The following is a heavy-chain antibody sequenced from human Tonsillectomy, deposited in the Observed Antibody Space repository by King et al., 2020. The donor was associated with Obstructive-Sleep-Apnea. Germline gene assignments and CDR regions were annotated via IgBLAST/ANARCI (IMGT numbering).Heavy chain of an antibody. CDR3: ARDDYYCSSTSCYVDY. Sequence: VQLVESGGGLVQPGGSLRLSCAASGFTFSSYSMNWVRQAPGKGLEWVSYISSSSSTIYYADSVKGRFTISRDNAKNSLYLQMNSLRAEDTAVYYCARDDYYCSSTSCYVDYWGQGTLVTVSS. D-gene: IGHD2-2*01. J-gene: IGHJ4*02. V-gene: IGHV3-48*01. CDR2: ISSSSSTI. CDR1: GFTFSSYS.